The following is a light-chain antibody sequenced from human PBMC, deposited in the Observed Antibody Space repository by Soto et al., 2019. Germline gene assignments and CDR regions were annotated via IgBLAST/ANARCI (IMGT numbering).Light chain of an antibody. J-gene: IGLJ2*01. Sequence: QSVLTQPASVSGSPGQSITISCTGTSSDVGSYNLVSWYQQHPGKAPKLMIYEGSKRPSGVSNRFSGSKSGNTASLTISGLQAEDGGDYYCCSYAGSSTFVVFGGGTKLTVL. CDR1: SSDVGSYNL. CDR2: EGS. V-gene: IGLV2-23*03. CDR3: CSYAGSSTFVV.